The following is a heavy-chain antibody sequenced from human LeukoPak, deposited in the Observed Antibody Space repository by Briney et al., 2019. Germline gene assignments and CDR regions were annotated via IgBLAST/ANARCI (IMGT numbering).Heavy chain of an antibody. CDR2: ISSDGSNK. CDR1: KFTFSNYG. Sequence: PGRSLRLSCAASKFTFSNYGMRWVPQAPGKGLEWVAVISSDGSNKYYADSVKGRFIISRDNSKNTLYLQMNSLRAEDTAVYYCAKCPSGVLRYFAPIDYWGQGTLVTVSS. V-gene: IGHV3-30*18. D-gene: IGHD3-9*01. J-gene: IGHJ4*02. CDR3: AKCPSGVLRYFAPIDY.